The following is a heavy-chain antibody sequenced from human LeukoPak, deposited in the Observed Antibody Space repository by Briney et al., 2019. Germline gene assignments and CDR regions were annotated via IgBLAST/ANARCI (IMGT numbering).Heavy chain of an antibody. CDR1: GYTFTSYY. CDR3: ARRRQKYYYDSSGFDY. V-gene: IGHV1-46*01. D-gene: IGHD3-22*01. CDR2: INPSGGST. J-gene: IGHJ4*02. Sequence: ASVKVSCKASGYTFTSYYMHWVRQAPGQGLEWMGIINPSGGSTSYVQKFQGRVTMTRDTSTSTVYMELSSLRSEDTAVYYCARRRQKYYYDSSGFDYWGQGTLVTVSS.